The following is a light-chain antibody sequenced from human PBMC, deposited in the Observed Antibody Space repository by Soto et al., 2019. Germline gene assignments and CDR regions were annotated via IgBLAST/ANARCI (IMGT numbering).Light chain of an antibody. Sequence: QSVLTQPASVSGSPGQSITISCTGTSSDVGGYNYVSWYQHHPGKAPKLIIFDVSNRPSGVSNPFSGSKSGNTASMTISARQPEDGAYYYCSSYTTSNTRQVVFGTGTKLTVL. V-gene: IGLV2-14*03. CDR3: SSYTTSNTRQVV. J-gene: IGLJ1*01. CDR2: DVS. CDR1: SSDVGGYNY.